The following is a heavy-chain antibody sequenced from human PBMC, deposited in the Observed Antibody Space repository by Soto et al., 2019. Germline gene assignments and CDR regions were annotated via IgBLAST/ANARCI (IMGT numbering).Heavy chain of an antibody. V-gene: IGHV4-59*01. CDR1: GGSISSYY. D-gene: IGHD3-22*01. J-gene: IGHJ4*02. CDR3: ARARRHYDSSGYYKYYFDY. CDR2: IYYSGST. Sequence: SETLSLTCTVSGGSISSYYWSWIRQPPGKGLEWIGYIYYSGSTNYNPSLKSRVTISVDTSKNQFSLKLSSVTAADTAVYYCARARRHYDSSGYYKYYFDYWGQGTLVTVSS.